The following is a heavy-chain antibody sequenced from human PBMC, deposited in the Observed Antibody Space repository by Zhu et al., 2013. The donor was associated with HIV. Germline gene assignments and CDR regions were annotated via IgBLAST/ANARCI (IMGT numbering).Heavy chain of an antibody. V-gene: IGHV3-7*01. Sequence: EVQLVESGGGLVQPGGSLRLSCAASGFTFSSYWMSWVRQAPGKGLEWVANIKQDGSEKYYVDSVKGRFTISRDNAKNSLYLQMNSLRAEDTAVYYCARDVSHITMIEPVDYWGQGTLVTVSS. CDR3: ARDVSHITMIEPVDY. J-gene: IGHJ4*02. CDR2: IKQDGSEK. D-gene: IGHD3-22*01. CDR1: GFTFSSYW.